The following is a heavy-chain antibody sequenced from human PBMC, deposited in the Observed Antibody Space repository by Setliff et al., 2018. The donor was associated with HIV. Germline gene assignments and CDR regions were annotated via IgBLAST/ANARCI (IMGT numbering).Heavy chain of an antibody. V-gene: IGHV4-34*01. J-gene: IGHJ4*02. CDR3: ASGRAAMWRGLFVGFEN. D-gene: IGHD1-26*01. Sequence: KTSETLSLTCAVYGGSFSGSYWSWIRQPPGKGLEWIGEINHSGSTNYSPSLKSRVTISVDTSKNQFSLKLSSVTAADTAVYYCASGRAAMWRGLFVGFENWGQGTLVTVSS. CDR2: INHSGST. CDR1: GGSFSGSY.